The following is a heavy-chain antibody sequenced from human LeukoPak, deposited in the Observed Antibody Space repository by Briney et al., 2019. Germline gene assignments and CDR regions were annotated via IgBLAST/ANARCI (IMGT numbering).Heavy chain of an antibody. J-gene: IGHJ4*02. CDR3: ARDYVDDIPMIKDY. CDR2: INLSGGST. D-gene: IGHD2-8*01. Sequence: GASVKVSCKASGGTFTSYHMHWVRQAPGQGLEWMGKINLSGGSTTYAQKFQGRVTMTRDTSTSTVYMELSSLRSEDTAVYYCARDYVDDIPMIKDYWGQGTLVTVSS. V-gene: IGHV1-46*01. CDR1: GGTFTSYH.